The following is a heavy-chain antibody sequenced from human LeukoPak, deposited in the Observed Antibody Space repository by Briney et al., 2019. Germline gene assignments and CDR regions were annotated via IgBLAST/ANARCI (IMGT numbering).Heavy chain of an antibody. V-gene: IGHV7-4-1*02. CDR2: INTNTGNP. D-gene: IGHD2-2*01. J-gene: IGHJ6*03. CDR3: ARAGYCSSTSCYLYYYMDV. CDR1: GYTFTSYA. Sequence: ASVKVSCKASGYTFTSYAMNWVRQAPGQGLEWMGWINTNTGNPTYAQGFTGRFVFSLDTSVSTAYLQISSLKAEDTAVYYCARAGYCSSTSCYLYYYMDVWGKGTTVTVSS.